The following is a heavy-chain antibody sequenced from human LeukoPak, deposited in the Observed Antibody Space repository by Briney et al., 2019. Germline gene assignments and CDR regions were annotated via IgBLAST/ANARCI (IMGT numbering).Heavy chain of an antibody. Sequence: PGRSLRLSCAASRFTFSSYAMHWVRQAPGKGLEWVAVISYDGSNKYYADSVKGRFTISRDNSKNTLYLQMNSLRAEDTAVYYCARGALTTENYFDYWGQGTLVTVSS. CDR3: ARGALTTENYFDY. V-gene: IGHV3-30*04. CDR2: ISYDGSNK. CDR1: RFTFSSYA. D-gene: IGHD4-11*01. J-gene: IGHJ4*02.